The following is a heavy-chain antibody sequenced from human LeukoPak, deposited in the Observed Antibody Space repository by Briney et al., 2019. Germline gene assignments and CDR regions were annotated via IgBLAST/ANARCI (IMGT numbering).Heavy chain of an antibody. D-gene: IGHD4-23*01. CDR1: GFIFISSA. V-gene: IGHV3-23*01. Sequence: GGSVRLSCGSSGFIFISSATSWVRRARGTGLEWVSVISSSGGSTVYADSVKGRFTISRDNSKNTVYLQQNSLTVDATAVYYCAKGTTVQTPRGRHLYGMVVWGQGTTVTVSS. CDR2: ISSSGGST. J-gene: IGHJ6*02. CDR3: AKGTTVQTPRGRHLYGMVV.